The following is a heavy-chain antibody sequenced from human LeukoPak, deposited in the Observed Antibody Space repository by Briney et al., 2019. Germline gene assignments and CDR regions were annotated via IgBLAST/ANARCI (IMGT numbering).Heavy chain of an antibody. J-gene: IGHJ6*02. CDR3: ARGHYGMDV. CDR2: IKEDGSQK. CDR1: GFTFSSFW. V-gene: IGHV3-7*03. Sequence: GGSLRLSCAASGFTFSSFWMTWVRQAPGKGLEWVANIKEDGSQKYYVDSVKGRFTISRDNAKNSLFLQTNSLRADDTAVYYCARGHYGMDVWGQGTTVTVSS.